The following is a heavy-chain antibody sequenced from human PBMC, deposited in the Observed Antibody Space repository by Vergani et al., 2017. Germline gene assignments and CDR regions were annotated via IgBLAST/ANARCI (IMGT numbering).Heavy chain of an antibody. J-gene: IGHJ4*02. V-gene: IGHV1-18*01. CDR2: ISAYNGNT. CDR1: GYTFTSYG. CDR3: ARFIRYDSSGYYYLPFDY. Sequence: QVQLVQSGSELKKPGASVKVSCKASGYTFTSYGISWVRQAPGQGLEWMGWISAYNGNTNYAQKLQGRVTMTTDTSTSTAYMELRSLRSDDTAVYYCARFIRYDSSGYYYLPFDYWGQGTLVTVSS. D-gene: IGHD3-22*01.